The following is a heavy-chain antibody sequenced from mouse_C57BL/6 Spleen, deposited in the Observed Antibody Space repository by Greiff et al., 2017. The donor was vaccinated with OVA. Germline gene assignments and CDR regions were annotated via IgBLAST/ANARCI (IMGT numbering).Heavy chain of an antibody. Sequence: EVMLVESGGGLVQPGGSMKLSCAASGFTFSDAWMDWVRQSPEKGLEWVAEIRNKANNLATYYAESVKGRFTISRDDSKSSVYLQMNSLRAEDTGIYYCLTTVVATRGAMDYWGQGTSVTVSS. CDR1: GFTFSDAW. D-gene: IGHD1-1*01. J-gene: IGHJ4*01. CDR3: LTTVVATRGAMDY. CDR2: IRNKANNLAT. V-gene: IGHV6-6*01.